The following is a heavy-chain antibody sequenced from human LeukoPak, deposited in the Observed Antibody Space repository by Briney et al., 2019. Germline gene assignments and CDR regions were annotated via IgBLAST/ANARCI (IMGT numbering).Heavy chain of an antibody. V-gene: IGHV3-30*02. CDR2: IRFDGSVK. D-gene: IGHD6-19*01. CDR1: GFTFSDYY. CDR3: AKDLYGSGWTPDY. J-gene: IGHJ4*01. Sequence: PGGSLRLSCAASGFTFSDYYMSWIRQAPGKGLEWVAFIRFDGSVKYYADSVKGRFTISRDNSKSTLYLQMNNVRAEDTAVYYCAKDLYGSGWTPDYWGHGTLLTVSS.